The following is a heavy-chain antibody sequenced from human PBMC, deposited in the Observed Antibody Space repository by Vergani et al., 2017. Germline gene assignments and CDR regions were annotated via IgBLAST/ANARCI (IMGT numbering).Heavy chain of an antibody. V-gene: IGHV3-15*01. D-gene: IGHD3-22*01. CDR3: TTVPITRIVVVITPHYFDY. J-gene: IGHJ4*02. Sequence: EVQLVESGGGLVKPGGSLRLSCAASGFTFSNAWMSWVRQAPGKGLEWVGRIKSKTDGGTTDYAAPVKGRFTISRDDSKNTLYLQMNSLKTEDTAVYYCTTVPITRIVVVITPHYFDYWGQGTLVTVSS. CDR1: GFTFSNAW. CDR2: IKSKTDGGTT.